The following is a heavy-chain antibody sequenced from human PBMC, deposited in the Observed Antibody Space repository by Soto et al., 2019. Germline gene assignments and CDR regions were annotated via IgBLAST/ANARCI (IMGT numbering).Heavy chain of an antibody. Sequence: SVKVSCKASGGTFSSYAISWVRQAPGQGLEWMGGIIPIFGTANYAQKFQGRVTITADESTSTAYMELSSLRSEDTAVYYCAREKDTTMIVRGSPPPRHYGTDVWGQGTTVTVSS. D-gene: IGHD3-22*01. J-gene: IGHJ6*02. CDR3: AREKDTTMIVRGSPPPRHYGTDV. CDR1: GGTFSSYA. CDR2: IIPIFGTA. V-gene: IGHV1-69*13.